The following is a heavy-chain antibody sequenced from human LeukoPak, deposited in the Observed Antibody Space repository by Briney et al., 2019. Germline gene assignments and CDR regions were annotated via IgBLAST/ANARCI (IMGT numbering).Heavy chain of an antibody. V-gene: IGHV4-4*07. CDR3: ARHYSAAGLFYFDY. D-gene: IGHD6-13*01. J-gene: IGHJ4*02. CDR2: IYTSGST. CDR1: GGSISSYY. Sequence: PSETLSLTCTVSGGSISSYYWSWIRQPAGKGLEWIGRIYTSGSTNYNPSLKSRVTMSVDTSKNQFSLKLSSVTAADTAVYYCARHYSAAGLFYFDYWGQGTLVTVSS.